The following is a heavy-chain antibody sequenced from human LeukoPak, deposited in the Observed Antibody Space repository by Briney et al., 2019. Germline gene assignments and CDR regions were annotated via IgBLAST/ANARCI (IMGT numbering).Heavy chain of an antibody. CDR3: ARDTTSYYGSGTSDY. CDR1: GYTFTNFG. Sequence: ASVKVSCKASGYTFTNFGVTWVRQAPGQGLDWMGWISVYHGHTYYAQSLQGRVTMTTDTSTSTAFMELRSLRSDDTAVYYCARDTTSYYGSGTSDYWGQGTLVTVSS. D-gene: IGHD3-10*01. V-gene: IGHV1-18*01. CDR2: ISVYHGHT. J-gene: IGHJ4*02.